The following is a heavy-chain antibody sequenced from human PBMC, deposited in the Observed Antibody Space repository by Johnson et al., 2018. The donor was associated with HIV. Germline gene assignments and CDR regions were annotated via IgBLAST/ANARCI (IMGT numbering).Heavy chain of an antibody. V-gene: IGHV3-30-3*01. CDR2: ISYDGSNK. CDR1: GFTFSSYA. J-gene: IGHJ3*02. CDR3: AKDYPTSNWAVPDAFDI. Sequence: VQLVESGGGVVQPGRSLRLSCAASGFTFSSYAMHWVRQAPGKGLEWVAVISYDGSNKYYADSVKGRFTISRDNSKNTLYLQMNSLRAEDTAVYYCAKDYPTSNWAVPDAFDIWGQGTMVTVSS. D-gene: IGHD7-27*01.